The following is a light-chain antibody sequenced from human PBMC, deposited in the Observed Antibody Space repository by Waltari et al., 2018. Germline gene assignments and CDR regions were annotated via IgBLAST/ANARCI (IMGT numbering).Light chain of an antibody. CDR1: RPNTATKP. Sequence: QSVLTQPPSASETPGQRVTIPCSGIRPNTATKPVNWYQQLPGTAPKLLIYSNNQRPSGVPDRFSGSKSGTSASLAISGLQSEDEADYYCAAWDDSLNGYWVFGGGTKLTVL. V-gene: IGLV1-44*01. CDR2: SNN. J-gene: IGLJ3*02. CDR3: AAWDDSLNGYWV.